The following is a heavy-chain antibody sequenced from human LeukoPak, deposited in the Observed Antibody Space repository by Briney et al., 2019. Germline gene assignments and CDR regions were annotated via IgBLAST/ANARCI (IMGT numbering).Heavy chain of an antibody. CDR3: AKRGLGDREAFDI. CDR1: GFTFNYFA. V-gene: IGHV3-30-3*02. CDR2: TSFDGTNK. D-gene: IGHD2-21*02. Sequence: QTGGSLRLSCAGSGFTFNYFAIHWVRQAPGKGLEWVAVTSFDGTNKYYADSVRGRFTISRDNSKNTLYLQMNSLRAEDTAVYYCAKRGLGDREAFDIWGQGTMVTVSS. J-gene: IGHJ3*02.